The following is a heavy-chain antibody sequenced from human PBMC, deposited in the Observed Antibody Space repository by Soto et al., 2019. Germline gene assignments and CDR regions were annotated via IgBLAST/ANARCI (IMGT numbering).Heavy chain of an antibody. D-gene: IGHD3-10*01. Sequence: PSETLSLTCTVSGGSISSYYWSWIRQPPGKGLEWLGYIYCSESTNYKHSLKSRVPISVDTSKNQFSLKLSSVPAADTAVYYCARALNYGSGSNWFDPWGQGTLVTVSS. V-gene: IGHV4-59*01. J-gene: IGHJ5*02. CDR1: GGSISSYY. CDR3: ARALNYGSGSNWFDP. CDR2: IYCSEST.